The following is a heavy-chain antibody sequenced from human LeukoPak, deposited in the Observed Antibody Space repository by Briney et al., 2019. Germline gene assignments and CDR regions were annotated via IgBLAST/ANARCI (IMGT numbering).Heavy chain of an antibody. D-gene: IGHD2-8*01. CDR1: GGSFSGYY. Sequence: PSETLSLTCAVYGGSFSGYYWSWIRQPPGKGLEWIGEINHSGSTNYNPSLKSRVTISVDTSKNQFSLKLSSVTAADTAVYYCAREQSVLMVHAAPFDPWGQGTLVTVSS. CDR3: AREQSVLMVHAAPFDP. V-gene: IGHV4-34*01. J-gene: IGHJ5*02. CDR2: INHSGST.